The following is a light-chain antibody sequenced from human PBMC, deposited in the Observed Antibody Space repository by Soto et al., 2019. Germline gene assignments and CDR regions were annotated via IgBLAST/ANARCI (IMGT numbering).Light chain of an antibody. V-gene: IGKV3D-15*01. J-gene: IGKJ5*01. CDR1: QSAGNF. CDR3: QQYGDSLT. Sequence: EIVMTQSPATLSVSPGETASLSCRASQSAGNFLAWYQQKPGQAPRLLIYYISTRATGIPVRFSGSASGTDFTLTISRLEPEDFAVYYCQQYGDSLTFGQGTRLEIK. CDR2: YIS.